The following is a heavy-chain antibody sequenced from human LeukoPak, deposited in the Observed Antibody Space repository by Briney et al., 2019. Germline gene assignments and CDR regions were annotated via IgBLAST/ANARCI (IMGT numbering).Heavy chain of an antibody. CDR2: ISAYNGNT. D-gene: IGHD2-2*01. V-gene: IGHV1-18*01. CDR1: GYRFTSYG. J-gene: IGHJ4*02. CDR3: ARDPDCSSTRCSESPFDY. Sequence: ASVKVSCKASGYRFTSYGISWVRQAPGQGLEWMAWISAYNGNTNYAQKFQGRVIMTTDTSTSTAYMELRSPRSDDTAVYYCARDPDCSSTRCSESPFDYWGQGTLVTVSS.